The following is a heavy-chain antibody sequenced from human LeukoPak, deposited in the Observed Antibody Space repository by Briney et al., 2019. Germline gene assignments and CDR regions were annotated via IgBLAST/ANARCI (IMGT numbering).Heavy chain of an antibody. CDR3: ARELPFDY. Sequence: GGSLRLSCAASGFTFSTYWMHWVRQAPGKGLVWVSRISGDGSTTNYADSVKGRFSMSRDNDKNTLYLQMNSLRAEDTAVYYCARELPFDYWGQGTLVTVSS. V-gene: IGHV3-74*01. J-gene: IGHJ4*02. CDR2: ISGDGSTT. CDR1: GFTFSTYW. D-gene: IGHD1-26*01.